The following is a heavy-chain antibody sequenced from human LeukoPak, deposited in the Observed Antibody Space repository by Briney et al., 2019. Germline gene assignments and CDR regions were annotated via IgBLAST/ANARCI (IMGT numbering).Heavy chain of an antibody. Sequence: GGSVRLSCAASGFTFCSFAMMWVRQAPGKGLEWVSTISGSGGTTYYTDSVKGRFTISRDNSKNTLYLQMNSLRAEDTAVYYCAKKGDVSGWYQYFDYWGQGTLVTVSS. CDR3: AKKGDVSGWYQYFDY. CDR1: GFTFCSFA. D-gene: IGHD6-19*01. J-gene: IGHJ4*02. V-gene: IGHV3-23*01. CDR2: ISGSGGTT.